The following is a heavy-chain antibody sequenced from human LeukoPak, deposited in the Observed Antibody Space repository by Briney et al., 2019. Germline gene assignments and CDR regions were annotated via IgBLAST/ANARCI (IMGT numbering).Heavy chain of an antibody. CDR2: INHSGST. V-gene: IGHV4-34*01. Sequence: GSLRLSCAASGFTFSSYAMSWVRQPPGKGLEWIGEINHSGSTNHNPSLKSRVTISVDTSKNQFSLKLSSVTPEDTAVYYCARESNSLPFDYWGQGTLVTVSS. CDR3: ARESNSLPFDY. J-gene: IGHJ4*02. CDR1: GFTFSSYA. D-gene: IGHD4-23*01.